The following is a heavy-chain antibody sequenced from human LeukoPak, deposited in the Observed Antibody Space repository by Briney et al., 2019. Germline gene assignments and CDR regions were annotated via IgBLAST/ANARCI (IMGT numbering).Heavy chain of an antibody. J-gene: IGHJ4*02. CDR2: INWNGGST. CDR3: ARGRDYAYFDY. D-gene: IGHD3-16*01. Sequence: GGSLRLSCAASGLTFDDYGMSWVRQAPGKGLEWVSGINWNGGSTGYADSVKGRFTISRDNAKNSLYLQMNSLRAEDTALYHCARGRDYAYFDYWGQGTLVTVSS. V-gene: IGHV3-20*01. CDR1: GLTFDDYG.